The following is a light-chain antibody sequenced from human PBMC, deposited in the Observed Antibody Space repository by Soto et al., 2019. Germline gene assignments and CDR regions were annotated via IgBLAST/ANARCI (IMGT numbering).Light chain of an antibody. CDR2: DVS. CDR3: CSYARSSPYV. V-gene: IGLV2-14*03. CDR1: SSDVGGYNY. Sequence: QSALTQPASVSGSPGQSITISCTGTSSDVGGYNYVSWYQHHPGKAPKLMIYDVSNRPSGVSNRFSGSKSGNTASLTISGPRAEDEAHYYCCSYARSSPYVFGTGTKLTVL. J-gene: IGLJ1*01.